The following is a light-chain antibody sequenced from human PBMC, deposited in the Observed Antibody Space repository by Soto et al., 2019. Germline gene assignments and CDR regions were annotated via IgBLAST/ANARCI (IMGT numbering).Light chain of an antibody. CDR3: AAWDGSLINAL. CDR1: GSSIGTNT. J-gene: IGLJ2*01. CDR2: GNN. V-gene: IGLV1-44*01. Sequence: QSVLTQPPSASGTPGQRVTISCSGSGSSIGTNTVNWYRQLPGTAPKLLIYGNNQRPSGVPDRFSGSKSGTSASLAISGLQSEDEADYYCAAWDGSLINALFGGGTKLTVL.